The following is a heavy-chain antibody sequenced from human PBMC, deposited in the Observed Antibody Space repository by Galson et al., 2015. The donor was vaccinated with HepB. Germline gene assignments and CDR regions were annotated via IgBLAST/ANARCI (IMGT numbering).Heavy chain of an antibody. CDR2: ISNSDRTI. V-gene: IGHV3-48*02. Sequence: SLRLSCAASGVTFSRYSMNWIRQAPGEGLEWVSYISNSDRTIYYADSVEGRFTISRDNAKNSVYLQMTSLRDEDTAVYHCAAEQQVVLGNWGQGTLVTVSS. CDR3: AAEQQVVLGN. CDR1: GVTFSRYS. D-gene: IGHD6-6*01. J-gene: IGHJ4*02.